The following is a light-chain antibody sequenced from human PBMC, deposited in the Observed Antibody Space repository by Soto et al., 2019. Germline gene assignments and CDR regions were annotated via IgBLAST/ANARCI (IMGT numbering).Light chain of an antibody. Sequence: DIVMTQSPDSLAVSLGERATINCKSSQSVLYSSNNNNYLAWYQQKPGQPPKLLIYWASTRESGVPDRFSGSGSGPDFTLTISSLQAEDVAVYYCQQYYRPWTFGQGTKVEIK. J-gene: IGKJ1*01. CDR2: WAS. CDR3: QQYYRPWT. V-gene: IGKV4-1*01. CDR1: QSVLYSSNNNNY.